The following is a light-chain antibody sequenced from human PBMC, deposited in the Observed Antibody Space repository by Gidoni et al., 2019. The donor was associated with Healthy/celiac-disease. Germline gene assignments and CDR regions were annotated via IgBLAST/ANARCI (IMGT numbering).Light chain of an antibody. CDR1: SSDVGGYNY. J-gene: IGLJ1*01. CDR2: EAS. Sequence: QSALSQPASVSGSPGQSMTISCTGTSSDVGGYNYVSWYQQHPGKAPKLMIYEASNRPSGVSNRFSGSKSGNTASLTISGLQAEDEADYYRSSYTSSSTQVFGTGTKVTVL. CDR3: SSYTSSSTQV. V-gene: IGLV2-14*01.